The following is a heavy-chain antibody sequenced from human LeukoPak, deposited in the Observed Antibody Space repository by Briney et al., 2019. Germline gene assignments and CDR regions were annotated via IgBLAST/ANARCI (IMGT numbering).Heavy chain of an antibody. D-gene: IGHD6-19*01. J-gene: IGHJ6*04. CDR1: GFTFSDHY. CDR2: TRNKANSYTT. Sequence: PGRSLRLSCAASGFTFSDHYMDWVRQAPGKGLEWVGRTRNKANSYTTEYAASVKGRFTISRDDSKNSLYLQMNSLKTEDTAVYYCARSGIAVAGPPYYYYGMDVWGKGTTVTVSS. V-gene: IGHV3-72*01. CDR3: ARSGIAVAGPPYYYYGMDV.